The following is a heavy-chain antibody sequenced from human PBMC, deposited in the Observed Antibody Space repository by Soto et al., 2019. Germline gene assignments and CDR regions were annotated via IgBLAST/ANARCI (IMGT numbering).Heavy chain of an antibody. D-gene: IGHD2-21*01. J-gene: IGHJ4*02. CDR2: SYYDGRT. CDR3: ARETGVNMRVAY. CDR1: GDSIITDHW. Sequence: QVRLQESGPGLVKPSETLSLTCAVSGDSIITDHWWTWVRQSPEKGLEWIGESYYDGRTNYNPSLKSRVTISVDKSHNQFSLKMSSVTAADTAIYFCARETGVNMRVAYWGQGTLVTVSS. V-gene: IGHV4-4*02.